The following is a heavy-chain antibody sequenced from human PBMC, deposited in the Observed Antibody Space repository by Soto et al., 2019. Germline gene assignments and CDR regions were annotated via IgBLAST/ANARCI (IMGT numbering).Heavy chain of an antibody. D-gene: IGHD3-10*01. J-gene: IGHJ5*02. V-gene: IGHV4-34*01. Sequence: SETLSLTCAVYGGSFSGYYWSWIRQPPGKGLEWIGEINHSGSTNYNPSLKSRVTISVDTSKNQFSLKLSSVTAADTAVYYCARGRSYYYGSGSYYNSLNWFDPWGQGTLVTVSS. CDR2: INHSGST. CDR1: GGSFSGYY. CDR3: ARGRSYYYGSGSYYNSLNWFDP.